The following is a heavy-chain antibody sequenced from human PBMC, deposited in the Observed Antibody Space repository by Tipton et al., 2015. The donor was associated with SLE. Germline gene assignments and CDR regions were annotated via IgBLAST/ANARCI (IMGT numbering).Heavy chain of an antibody. V-gene: IGHV3-30*02. CDR1: GFTFSSYG. Sequence: GSLRLSCAASGFTFSSYGMPWVRQAPGKGLEWVAFIRYDGSNKYFADSVKGRFTISRDKSKNTLYLQMNSLRAEDTAVYYCAKDQLGYCSGGNCNAFDYWGQGTLVTVSS. J-gene: IGHJ4*02. D-gene: IGHD2-15*01. CDR2: IRYDGSNK. CDR3: AKDQLGYCSGGNCNAFDY.